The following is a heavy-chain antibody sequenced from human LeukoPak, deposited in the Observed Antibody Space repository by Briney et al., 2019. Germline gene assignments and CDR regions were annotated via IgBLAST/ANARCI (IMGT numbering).Heavy chain of an antibody. CDR3: AKDMGYIGDGVCFDY. J-gene: IGHJ4*02. CDR2: ISWNSGSI. Sequence: PGRSLRFSCAASGFTFDDYAMHWVRQAPGNGLEWVSGISWNSGSIGYADSVKGRFTISRDNAKNSLYLQMNSLRAEDTALYYCAKDMGYIGDGVCFDYWGQGTLVTVSS. CDR1: GFTFDDYA. D-gene: IGHD5-12*01. V-gene: IGHV3-9*01.